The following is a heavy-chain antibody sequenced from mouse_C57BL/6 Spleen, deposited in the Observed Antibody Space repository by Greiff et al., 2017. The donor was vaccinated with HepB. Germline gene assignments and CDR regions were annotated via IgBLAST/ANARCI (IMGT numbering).Heavy chain of an antibody. CDR3: ARRAYSNYFDY. J-gene: IGHJ2*01. D-gene: IGHD2-5*01. CDR2: ISNLAYSI. CDR1: GFTFSDYG. V-gene: IGHV5-15*01. Sequence: EVMLVESGGGLVQPGGSLKLSCAASGFTFSDYGMAWVRQAPRKGPEWVAFISNLAYSIYYADTVTGRFTISRENAKNTLYLELSSLRSEDTAMYYCARRAYSNYFDYWGQGTTLTVSS.